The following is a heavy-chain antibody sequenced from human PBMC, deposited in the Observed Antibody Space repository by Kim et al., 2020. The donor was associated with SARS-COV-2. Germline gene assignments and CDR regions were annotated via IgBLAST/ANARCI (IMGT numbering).Heavy chain of an antibody. Sequence: GGSLRLSCAASGFTFSSYWMHWVRQAPGKGLVWVSRISPDGEYTRYEDSVRVRFTVSRDNAKNKMYLQLRSMRAEYTATYYCSLTGNTAYWGQGTLVTVS. CDR1: GFTFSSYW. V-gene: IGHV3-74*01. CDR2: ISPDGEYT. J-gene: IGHJ4*02. D-gene: IGHD1-7*01. CDR3: SLTGNTAY.